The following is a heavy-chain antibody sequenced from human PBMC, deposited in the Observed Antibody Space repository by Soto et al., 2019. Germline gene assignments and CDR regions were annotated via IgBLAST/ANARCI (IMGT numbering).Heavy chain of an antibody. J-gene: IGHJ4*02. V-gene: IGHV4-30-2*01. CDR1: GGSISSGGYS. Sequence: QLQLQESGSGLVKPSQTLSLTCAVSGGSISSGGYSWSWIRXPPGKGLEWIGYIYHSGSTYYNPSLKSRVTISVDRSKNQFSLKLSSVTAADTAVYYCASSHAGAHITAAVHWGQGTLVTVSS. CDR3: ASSHAGAHITAAVH. D-gene: IGHD6-13*01. CDR2: IYHSGST.